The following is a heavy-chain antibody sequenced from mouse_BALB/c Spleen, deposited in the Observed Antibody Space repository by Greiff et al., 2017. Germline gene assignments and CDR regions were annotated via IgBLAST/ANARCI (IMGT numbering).Heavy chain of an antibody. D-gene: IGHD1-2*01. V-gene: IGHV1-15*01. CDR2: IDPETGGT. CDR3: TRTKEITTAHFDD. J-gene: IGHJ2*01. Sequence: VQLQQSGAELVRPGASVTLSCKASGYTFTDYDMHWVKQTPVHGLEWIGAIDPETGGTDYNQKFKGKATLTADKSSSTAYMELRSLTSEDSAVYYCTRTKEITTAHFDDWGQGTTLTVSS. CDR1: GYTFTDYD.